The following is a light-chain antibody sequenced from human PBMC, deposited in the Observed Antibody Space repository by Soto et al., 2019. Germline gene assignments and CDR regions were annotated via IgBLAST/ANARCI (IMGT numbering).Light chain of an antibody. V-gene: IGKV4-1*01. CDR3: QQYFRPWT. J-gene: IGKJ1*01. CDR1: LSVLYSSNNKNY. CDR2: WAS. Sequence: DIVMTQSPDSLAVSLGERSTIKCKSSLSVLYSSNNKNYLAWYQQKPGQPPKLLIYWASTRESGVPDRFSGSGSGTDFTLTISSLQAEDVAVYYCQQYFRPWTFGQGTKVEIK.